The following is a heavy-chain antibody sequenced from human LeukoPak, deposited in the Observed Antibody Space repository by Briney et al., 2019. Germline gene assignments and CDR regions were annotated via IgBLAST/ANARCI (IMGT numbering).Heavy chain of an antibody. CDR3: ASTGYYYYYMDV. D-gene: IGHD1-14*01. J-gene: IGHJ6*03. Sequence: PSETLSLTCTVSGGSISSGGYYWSWIRQHPGKGLEWIGYIYHSGSTYYNPSLKSRVTISVDTSKNQFSLKLSSVTAADTAVYYCASTGYYYYYMDVWGKGTTVTVSS. CDR2: IYHSGST. CDR1: GGSISSGGYY. V-gene: IGHV4-31*03.